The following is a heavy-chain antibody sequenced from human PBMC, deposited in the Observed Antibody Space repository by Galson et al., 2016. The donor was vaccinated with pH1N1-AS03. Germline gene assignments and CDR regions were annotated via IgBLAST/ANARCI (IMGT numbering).Heavy chain of an antibody. D-gene: IGHD1-1*01. CDR3: AKEVQRRLPF. V-gene: IGHV3-30-3*01. CDR2: ISSDGSHI. CDR1: GPTFSYYP. Sequence: SLRLSCADSGPTFSYYPMHWVRQAPGKGLEWVAVISSDGSHITYAHSVQGRFTISRDHSKNTLYLQMTTLRTEDTAVYYCAKEVQRRLPFWGQGTLVIVSS. J-gene: IGHJ4*02.